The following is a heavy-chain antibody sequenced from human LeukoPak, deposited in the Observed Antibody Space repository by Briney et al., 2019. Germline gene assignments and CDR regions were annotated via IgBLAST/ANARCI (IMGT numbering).Heavy chain of an antibody. CDR3: AKGLYSSGWYYFDS. CDR1: GFIFSNFG. CDR2: IRYDGNKK. J-gene: IGHJ4*02. V-gene: IGHV3-30*02. Sequence: GGSLRLSCAASGFIFSNFGVHWVRQAPGKGREWVGVIRYDGNKKYYADSVKGRFTISRDNSKNTLYLQMNSLRAEDTAVYYCAKGLYSSGWYYFDSWGQGTLVTVSS. D-gene: IGHD6-19*01.